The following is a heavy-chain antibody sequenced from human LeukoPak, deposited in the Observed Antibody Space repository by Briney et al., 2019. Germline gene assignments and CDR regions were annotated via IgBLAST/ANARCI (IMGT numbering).Heavy chain of an antibody. CDR1: GGTFSSCA. CDR3: ARGSYRGDFFFPPPPGGDWYYMDV. V-gene: IGHV1-69*05. D-gene: IGHD3/OR15-3a*01. CDR2: IIPIFGTA. J-gene: IGHJ6*03. Sequence: GSSVKVSCKASGGTFSSCAISWVRQAPGQGLEWMGGIIPIFGTANYAQKFQGRVTITTDESTSTTYMELSSLSSEATAVYYFARGSYRGDFFFPPPPGGDWYYMDVWGKGTTVTVSS.